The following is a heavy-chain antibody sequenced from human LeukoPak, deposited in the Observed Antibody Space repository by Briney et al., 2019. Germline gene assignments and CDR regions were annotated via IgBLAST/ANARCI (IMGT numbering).Heavy chain of an antibody. CDR2: IIPIFGTA. V-gene: IGHV1-69*13. D-gene: IGHD6-13*01. CDR1: GGTFSSYA. Sequence: SVTVSCTASGGTFSSYAIGWVRQAPGQGLEWVGGIIPIFGTANYAQKLQGRVTITADESTSTAYMELSSLRSEDTAVYYCARLNRIAAEGENGYWGQGTLVTVSS. CDR3: ARLNRIAAEGENGY. J-gene: IGHJ4*02.